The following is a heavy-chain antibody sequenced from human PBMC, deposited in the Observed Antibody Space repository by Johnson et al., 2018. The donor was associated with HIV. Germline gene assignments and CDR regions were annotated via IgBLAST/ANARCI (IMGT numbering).Heavy chain of an antibody. V-gene: IGHV3-74*01. CDR2: INSDGSST. CDR1: GFTFSSYW. D-gene: IGHD5-12*01. Sequence: VQLVESGGGLVQPGGSLRLSCAASGFTFSSYWMHWVRQAPGKGLVWVSRINSDGSSTSYADSVTGRFTIPRDNSKNTLYLQMNSLRAEDTAVYYCARDNIVATADDAFDVWGQGTMVTVSS. J-gene: IGHJ3*01. CDR3: ARDNIVATADDAFDV.